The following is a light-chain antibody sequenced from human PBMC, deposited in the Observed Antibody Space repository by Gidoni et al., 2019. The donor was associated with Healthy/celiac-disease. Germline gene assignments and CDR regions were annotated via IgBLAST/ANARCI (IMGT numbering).Light chain of an antibody. CDR1: SSNIGAGYD. CDR2: GNS. J-gene: IGLJ2*01. CDR3: QSYDSSLSGSVV. Sequence: QSVLTQPPSVSGAPGQRVTISCTGSSSNIGAGYDVHWYQQLPGTAHKHLIYGNSNRPSGVPDRFSGSKSGTSASLAITGLQAEDEADYYCQSYDSSLSGSVVFGGGTKLTVL. V-gene: IGLV1-40*01.